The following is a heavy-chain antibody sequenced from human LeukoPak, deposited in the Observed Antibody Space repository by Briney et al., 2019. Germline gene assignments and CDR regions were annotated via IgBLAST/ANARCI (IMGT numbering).Heavy chain of an antibody. CDR2: VSGSGGGT. CDR1: GFTFSIYA. V-gene: IGHV3-23*01. D-gene: IGHD6-19*01. J-gene: IGHJ4*02. CDR3: AKTTAGYSSGRYPGWPVDY. Sequence: GGSLRLSCAASGFTFSIYAMSWVRQAPGKGLEWVSAVSGSGGGTYYADSVKGRFTISRDNSKDTLYLQMNSLSAEDTAVYYCAKTTAGYSSGRYPGWPVDYWGQGTLVTVSS.